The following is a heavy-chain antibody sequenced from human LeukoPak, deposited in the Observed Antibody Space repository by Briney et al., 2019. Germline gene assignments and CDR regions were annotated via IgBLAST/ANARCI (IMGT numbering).Heavy chain of an antibody. D-gene: IGHD4-17*01. J-gene: IGHJ6*02. CDR2: ISAYNGNT. Sequence: GASVTVSCKASGYTFTSYGISWVRQAPGQRLEGMGWISAYNGNTNYAQKLQGRVTMTTDTSTSTAYMELRSLRSDDTAVYYCARTGDLDYYYYGMDVWGQGTTVTVSS. CDR3: ARTGDLDYYYYGMDV. CDR1: GYTFTSYG. V-gene: IGHV1-18*01.